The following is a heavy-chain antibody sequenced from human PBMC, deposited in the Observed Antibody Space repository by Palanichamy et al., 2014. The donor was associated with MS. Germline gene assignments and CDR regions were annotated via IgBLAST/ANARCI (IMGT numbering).Heavy chain of an antibody. CDR3: ARRSGYCSGGSCYRGWFDP. J-gene: IGHJ5*02. CDR1: GFTFSSYA. Sequence: QVQLVESGGGVVQPGRSLRPSCAASGFTFSSYAMHWVRQAPGKGLEWAAVISYDGSNKYYADSVKGRFTISRDNSKNTLYLQMNSLRAEDTAVYYCARRSGYCSGGSCYRGWFDPWGQGTLVTVSS. D-gene: IGHD2-15*01. CDR2: ISYDGSNK. V-gene: IGHV3-30-3*01.